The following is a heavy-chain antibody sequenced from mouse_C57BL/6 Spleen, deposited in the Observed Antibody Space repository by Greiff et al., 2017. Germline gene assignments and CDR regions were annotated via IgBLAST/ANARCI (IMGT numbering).Heavy chain of an antibody. CDR2: FQPNNGST. V-gene: IGHV1-64*01. D-gene: IGHD1-1*01. Sequence: VQLQQSGAELVKPGASVKLSCTASGYTFTSYWMHWVKQRPGQGMEWIGMFQPNNGSTNYNQKFKGQSTLTVDKSSSTAYMQLSSLTSEDSAVYYCASYGYYALDYWGQGTSVTVSS. J-gene: IGHJ4*01. CDR3: ASYGYYALDY. CDR1: GYTFTSYW.